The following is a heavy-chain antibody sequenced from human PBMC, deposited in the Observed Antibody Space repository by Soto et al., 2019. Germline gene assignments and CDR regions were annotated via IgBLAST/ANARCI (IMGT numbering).Heavy chain of an antibody. Sequence: EVQLLESGGGLVQPGGSLRLSCTASGFTFSAYSMSWVRQAPGKGLEWVSGMSGLGGSTYYADSVKGRFTISRDNSKNPLYLQMPSLRVEDTAVYYCANSNGDTGQKYFFDSGGKGTLLTVSS. CDR3: ANSNGDTGQKYFFDS. CDR2: MSGLGGST. CDR1: GFTFSAYS. V-gene: IGHV3-23*01. J-gene: IGHJ4*02. D-gene: IGHD2-8*01.